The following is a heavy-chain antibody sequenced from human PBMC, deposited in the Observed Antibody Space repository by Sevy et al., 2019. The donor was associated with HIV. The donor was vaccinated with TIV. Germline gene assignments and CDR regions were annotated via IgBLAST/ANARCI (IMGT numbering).Heavy chain of an antibody. J-gene: IGHJ6*02. Sequence: GGSLRLSCAASGFTFSSYGVHWVRQAPGKGLEWVAVIWYDGSNKYYADPVKGRFTISRDNSKNTFHLQMSSLRLEDTGVYYCARGLAALPGYYYGMDVWGQGTTVTVSS. CDR2: IWYDGSNK. CDR3: ARGLAALPGYYYGMDV. CDR1: GFTFSSYG. D-gene: IGHD6-6*01. V-gene: IGHV3-33*01.